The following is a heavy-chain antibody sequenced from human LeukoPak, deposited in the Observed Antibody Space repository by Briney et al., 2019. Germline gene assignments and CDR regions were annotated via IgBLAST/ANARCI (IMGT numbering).Heavy chain of an antibody. CDR1: GGSISSGSYY. CDR2: IYTSGST. J-gene: IGHJ4*02. V-gene: IGHV4-61*02. Sequence: SQTLSLTCTVSGGSISSGSYYWSWIRQPAGKGLEWIGRIYTSGSTNYNPSLKSRVTISVDTSKNQFSLKLSSVTAADTAVYYCARDHHHYDSSGYDYWGQGTLVTVSS. CDR3: ARDHHHYDSSGYDY. D-gene: IGHD3-22*01.